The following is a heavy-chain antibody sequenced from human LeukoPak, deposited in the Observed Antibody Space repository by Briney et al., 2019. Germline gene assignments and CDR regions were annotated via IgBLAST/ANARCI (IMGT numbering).Heavy chain of an antibody. Sequence: SETLSLTCTVSSGSISTYYWSWIRQPPGKGLEWIGYIYYSGSTNYNPSLKSRVTISVDTSKNQFSLKLNSVTAADTAVYYCARSYCSTSCYRSASDIWGQGTMVTVSS. CDR3: ARSYCSTSCYRSASDI. CDR1: SGSISTYY. V-gene: IGHV4-59*01. D-gene: IGHD2-2*01. CDR2: IYYSGST. J-gene: IGHJ3*02.